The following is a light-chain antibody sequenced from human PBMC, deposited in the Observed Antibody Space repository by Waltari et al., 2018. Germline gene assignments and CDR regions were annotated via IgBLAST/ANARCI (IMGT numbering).Light chain of an antibody. CDR1: TSDLGGENY. CDR3: SSFTSSSTWV. J-gene: IGLJ3*02. V-gene: IGLV2-14*01. CDR2: DVS. Sequence: QSALTQPASVSGSPGQSITISCTGTTSDLGGENYGSWYQPHPGKDPNLMIYDVSSRPSGVSNRFSGSKSCNTASLIISGLQAEDEADYYCSSFTSSSTWVFGGGPKLTVL.